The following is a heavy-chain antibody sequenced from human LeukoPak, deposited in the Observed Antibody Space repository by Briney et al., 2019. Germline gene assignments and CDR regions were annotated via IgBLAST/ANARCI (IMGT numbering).Heavy chain of an antibody. V-gene: IGHV3-30*04. CDR1: GFTFSSYA. CDR3: ARGSMGYGDY. J-gene: IGHJ4*02. D-gene: IGHD5-12*01. CDR2: ISYDGSNK. Sequence: GRSLRLSCAASGFTFSSYAMHWVRQAPGKGLEWVAVISYDGSNKYYADSVKGRFTISRDNPKNTLYLQMNSLRAEDTAVYYCARGSMGYGDYWGQGTLVTVSS.